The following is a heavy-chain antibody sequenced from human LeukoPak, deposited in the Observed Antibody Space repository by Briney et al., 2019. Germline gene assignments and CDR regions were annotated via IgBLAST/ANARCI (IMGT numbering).Heavy chain of an antibody. V-gene: IGHV3-30-3*01. CDR3: AREVVYCGATSCQDY. D-gene: IGHD2-21*01. Sequence: GGSLRLSCVASGFTFSSYTLHWVRQAPGKGLEGVAVISWNGGSINYADSVKGRFTISRDDSKNTLYLKMNSLRAEDTAVYYGAREVVYCGATSCQDYWGQGTQVTVSS. J-gene: IGHJ4*02. CDR1: GFTFSSYT. CDR2: ISWNGGSI.